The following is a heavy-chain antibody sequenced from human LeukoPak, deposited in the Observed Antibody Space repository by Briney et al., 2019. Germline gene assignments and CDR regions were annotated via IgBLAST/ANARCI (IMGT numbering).Heavy chain of an antibody. V-gene: IGHV6-1*01. Sequence: SQTLSLTCAISGDSVSRDTATWNWIRQSPSRGLEWLGRIYYRSKWYNDYAESVKSRITINPDTSKNQFSLQLNSVTPEDTAVYYCTGVLGAVAFDWFDPWGQGTLVTVSS. CDR1: GDSVSRDTAT. J-gene: IGHJ5*02. CDR3: TGVLGAVAFDWFDP. D-gene: IGHD6-19*01. CDR2: IYYRSKWYN.